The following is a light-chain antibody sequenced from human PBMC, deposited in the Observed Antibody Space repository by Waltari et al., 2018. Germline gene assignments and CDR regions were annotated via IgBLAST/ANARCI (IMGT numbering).Light chain of an antibody. CDR2: DVR. Sequence: QSALTQAASVSATTGQSITLPCTGTSSDICTCDYGTCFQQYPGRAPKLMIYDVRIRPLGVSNRFTGSKSGITASLRISGLRAEDEAYYYCSSYTSSTTWVFGGGTKLTVL. CDR3: SSYTSSTTWV. CDR1: SSDICTCDY. J-gene: IGLJ3*02. V-gene: IGLV2-14*01.